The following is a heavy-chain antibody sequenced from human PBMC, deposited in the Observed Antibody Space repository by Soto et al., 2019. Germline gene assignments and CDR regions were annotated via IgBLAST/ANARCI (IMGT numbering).Heavy chain of an antibody. J-gene: IGHJ6*02. CDR1: GYTFTGYY. CDR2: INPNSGGS. CDR3: ARGERDSICYYYYGMDV. Sequence: QVQLVQSGAEVKKPGASVKVSCKASGYTFTGYYMHWVRQAPGQGLEWMGWINPNSGGSNDAQKCQGWVTMARDTSIRTAYMELSRLRSDDTAVYYCARGERDSICYYYYGMDVWGQGTTGTVSS. D-gene: IGHD1-26*01. V-gene: IGHV1-2*04.